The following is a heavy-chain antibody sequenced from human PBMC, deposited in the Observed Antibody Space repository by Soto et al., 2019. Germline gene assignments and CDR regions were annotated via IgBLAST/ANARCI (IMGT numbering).Heavy chain of an antibody. J-gene: IGHJ3*02. CDR2: IYPGDSDT. V-gene: IGHV5-51*01. Sequence: EVQLVQSGAEVKKPGESLKISCKGSGYSFTSYWIGWVRQMPGKGLEWMGIIYPGDSDTRYSPSFQGQVTISADKSISTAYLQWSSLKASDTAMYYCARPRRQQKTRIGSGWSDAFDIWGQGTMVTVSS. CDR3: ARPRRQQKTRIGSGWSDAFDI. D-gene: IGHD6-19*01. CDR1: GYSFTSYW.